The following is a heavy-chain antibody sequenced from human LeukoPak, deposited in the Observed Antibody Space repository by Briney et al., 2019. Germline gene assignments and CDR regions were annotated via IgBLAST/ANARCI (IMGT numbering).Heavy chain of an antibody. V-gene: IGHV4-59*01. J-gene: IGHJ4*02. CDR1: GGSISSYY. CDR2: IYYSGST. CDR3: ARRPGGDFWSGYSYYFDY. D-gene: IGHD3-3*01. Sequence: SETLSLTCTVSGGSISSYYWSWIRQPPGKGLEWIGYIYYSGSTNYNPSLKSRVTISVDTSKNQFSLKLSSVTAADTAVYYCARRPGGDFWSGYSYYFDYWGQGTLVTVSS.